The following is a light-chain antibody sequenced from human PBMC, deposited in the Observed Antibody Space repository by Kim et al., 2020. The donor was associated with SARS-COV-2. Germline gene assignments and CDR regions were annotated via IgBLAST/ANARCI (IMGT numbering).Light chain of an antibody. CDR1: QSVNNY. J-gene: IGKJ4*01. CDR2: DAS. Sequence: PGKSAPLSCRAIQSVNNYLAWYQQKPGQAPRLLIYDASNRATGIPARFSGSGSGTDFTLTISSLEPEDFAVYYCQHRSNWPLTFGGGTKVDIK. CDR3: QHRSNWPLT. V-gene: IGKV3-11*01.